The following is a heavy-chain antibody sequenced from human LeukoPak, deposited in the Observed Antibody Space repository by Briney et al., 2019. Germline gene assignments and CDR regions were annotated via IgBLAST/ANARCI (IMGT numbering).Heavy chain of an antibody. Sequence: GGSLRLSCAASGFTFSSYSMNWVRQAPGKGLEWVSYISSSSSIIYYADSAKGRFTISRDNAKNSLYLQMNSLRAEDTAVYYCARAKRNGFDIWGQGTMVTVSS. CDR1: GFTFSSYS. CDR2: ISSSSSII. CDR3: ARAKRNGFDI. V-gene: IGHV3-48*01. J-gene: IGHJ3*02.